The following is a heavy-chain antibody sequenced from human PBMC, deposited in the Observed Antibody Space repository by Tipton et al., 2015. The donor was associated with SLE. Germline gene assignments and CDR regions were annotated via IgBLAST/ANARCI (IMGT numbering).Heavy chain of an antibody. D-gene: IGHD5-12*01. Sequence: QLVQSGAEVKKPGASVKVSCKASGYNFNTYGISWVRQAPGEGLEWMGWISVNNGNTDYAQKLQDRVTMTTNTSTSTAYMELRRLRSDDTAVYYCATESGYRGYEYWGQGNLVNVSS. V-gene: IGHV1-18*01. J-gene: IGHJ4*02. CDR1: GYNFNTYG. CDR3: ATESGYRGYEY. CDR2: ISVNNGNT.